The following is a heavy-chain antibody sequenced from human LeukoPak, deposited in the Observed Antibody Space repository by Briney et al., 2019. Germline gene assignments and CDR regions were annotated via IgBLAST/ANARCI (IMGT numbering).Heavy chain of an antibody. CDR1: GGSISSSNW. D-gene: IGHD3-10*01. CDR3: ASYQDYYGSGGHGD. V-gene: IGHV4-4*02. J-gene: IGHJ4*02. Sequence: SETLSLTCAVSGGSISSSNWWSWVRQPPGKGLEWIGEIYHSGSTNYNPSLKSRVTISVDTSKNQFSLKLSSVTAADTAVYYCASYQDYYGSGGHGDWGQGTLVTVSS. CDR2: IYHSGST.